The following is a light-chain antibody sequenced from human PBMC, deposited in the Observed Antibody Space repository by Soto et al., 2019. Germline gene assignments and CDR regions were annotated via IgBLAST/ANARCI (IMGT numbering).Light chain of an antibody. J-gene: IGLJ1*01. CDR1: SSDVGGYSY. CDR3: CSYAGAFIYV. V-gene: IGLV2-11*01. Sequence: QSALTQPRSVSGSPGHSVTISCTGTSSDVGGYSYVSWYQQHPGKAPKLLISDVSKRPSGVPDRFSGSKFGNTASLTISGLQAEDEADYYCCSYAGAFIYVFGSGTKLTVL. CDR2: DVS.